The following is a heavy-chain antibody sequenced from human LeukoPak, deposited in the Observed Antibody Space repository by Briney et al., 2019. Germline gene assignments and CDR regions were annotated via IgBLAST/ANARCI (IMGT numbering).Heavy chain of an antibody. CDR2: ISAYNGNT. D-gene: IGHD3-3*01. CDR3: ARVGRETYYDFWSGYGLFDY. Sequence: GASVKVSCKASGYTFTSYGISWVRQAPGQGLEWMGWISAYNGNTNYAQKLQGRVTMNTDTSTSTAYMELRSLRSDDTAVYYCARVGRETYYDFWSGYGLFDYWGQGTLVTVSS. J-gene: IGHJ4*02. CDR1: GYTFTSYG. V-gene: IGHV1-18*01.